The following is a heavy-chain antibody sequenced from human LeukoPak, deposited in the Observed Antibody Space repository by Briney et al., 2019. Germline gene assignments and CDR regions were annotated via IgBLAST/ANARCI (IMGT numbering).Heavy chain of an antibody. J-gene: IGHJ4*02. CDR1: GFTFSTFS. V-gene: IGHV3-21*01. CDR3: ARDQGLLVVAGRFGY. D-gene: IGHD6-19*01. CDR2: ISSSNSYI. Sequence: GGSLRLSCAASGFTFSTFSMNWVRQTPGKGLEWVSSISSSNSYIYNADSVKGRFTISRDNAKNSLYLQMNSLRAEDTAVYYCARDQGLLVVAGRFGYWGQGTLVTVSS.